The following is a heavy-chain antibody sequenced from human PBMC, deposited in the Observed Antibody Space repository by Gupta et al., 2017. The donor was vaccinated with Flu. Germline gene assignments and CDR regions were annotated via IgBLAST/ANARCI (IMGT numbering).Heavy chain of an antibody. CDR2: IGGGGDTT. Sequence: EVQLLESGGGLVQPGGSLSPSGPASDLPFVDYALNWVRQAPGKGLEWVSTIGGGGDTTYYADSVMGRFTISRDNSKNTLYLQMNSLRGDDTAIYYCAKDRSGNPAIDYWGQGTLVTVSA. CDR3: AKDRSGNPAIDY. V-gene: IGHV3-23*01. CDR1: DLPFVDYA. J-gene: IGHJ4*02. D-gene: IGHD6-13*01.